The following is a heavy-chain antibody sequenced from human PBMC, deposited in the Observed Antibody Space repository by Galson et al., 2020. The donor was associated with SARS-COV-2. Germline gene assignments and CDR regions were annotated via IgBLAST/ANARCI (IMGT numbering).Heavy chain of an antibody. V-gene: IGHV4-4*02. CDR3: SRIIVTAYYFSYMDV. J-gene: IGHJ6*03. D-gene: IGHD2-21*02. CDR2: IFHSGYT. Sequence: SATLSLTCAVSGGSISSSDWWGWVRQPPGKGLEWIGEIFHSGYTNYNPSLKSRVTMSLDTSKNQFSLKLSSVTAADTALYYCSRIIVTAYYFSYMDVWGKGTTVTVSS. CDR1: GGSISSSDW.